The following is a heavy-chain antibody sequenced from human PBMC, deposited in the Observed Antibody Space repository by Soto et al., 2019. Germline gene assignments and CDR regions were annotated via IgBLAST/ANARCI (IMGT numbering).Heavy chain of an antibody. CDR1: GFTFSSYS. CDR3: ARVERGLRYFDWFPY. CDR2: ISSSSDTI. D-gene: IGHD3-9*01. V-gene: IGHV3-48*01. J-gene: IGHJ4*02. Sequence: GGSLRLSCAASGFTFSSYSMSWVRQAPGKGLEWVSYISSSSDTIYYADSVKGRFTISRDNAKNSMYLQMNSLRAEDTAVYYCARVERGLRYFDWFPYWGQGTLVTVSS.